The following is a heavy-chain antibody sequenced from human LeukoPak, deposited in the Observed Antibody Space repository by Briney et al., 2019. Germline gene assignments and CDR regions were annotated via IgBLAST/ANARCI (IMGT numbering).Heavy chain of an antibody. J-gene: IGHJ3*02. Sequence: PGGSLRLSCAASGFTFSSYSMHWLRQAPGKGLEGVAVISYDGSNKYYADSVKGRFTISRDNSKNTLYLQMNSLRAEDTAVYYCAKDLCSGGSCYAFDIWGQGTMVTVSS. CDR3: AKDLCSGGSCYAFDI. D-gene: IGHD2-15*01. CDR2: ISYDGSNK. CDR1: GFTFSSYS. V-gene: IGHV3-30*04.